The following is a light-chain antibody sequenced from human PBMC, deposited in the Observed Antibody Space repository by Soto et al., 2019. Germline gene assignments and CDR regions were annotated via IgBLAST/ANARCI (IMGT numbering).Light chain of an antibody. Sequence: QSVLTQSSSASASLGASVKLTCTLSSGHSSYIIAWHQQQPGKAPRYLVKLEGSGSYNKGSGVPDRFSGSSSGADRYLTISTLQFEDEADYYCETWDSNTRVFGGGTELTVL. V-gene: IGLV4-60*02. CDR1: SGHSSYI. J-gene: IGLJ3*02. CDR3: ETWDSNTRV. CDR2: LEGSGSY.